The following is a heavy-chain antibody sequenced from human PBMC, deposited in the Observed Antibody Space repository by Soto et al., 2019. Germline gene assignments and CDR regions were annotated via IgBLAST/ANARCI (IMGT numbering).Heavy chain of an antibody. CDR1: GYRFTRYW. CDR3: ARPKAVGDDDFDL. V-gene: IGHV5-51*01. Sequence: PGESLKISCKGSGYRFTRYWMAWVRQMPGKCLEGMGIIYPCDSDTRYTPSVQVHVTISVDKATTTAYLQCSSLKSSDTAMSGCARPKAVGDDDFDLWGQGTMGNV. D-gene: IGHD3-3*01. CDR2: IYPCDSDT. J-gene: IGHJ3*01.